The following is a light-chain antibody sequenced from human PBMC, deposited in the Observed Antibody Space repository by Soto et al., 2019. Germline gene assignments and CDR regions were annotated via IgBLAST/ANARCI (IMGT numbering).Light chain of an antibody. V-gene: IGKV2-40*01. CDR3: MQRIEFPYT. Sequence: DIVMTQTPLSLPVTPGEPASISCRSSQSLLDSDDGNTYLDWYLQKPGQSPQLLIYTLSYRASVVPDRFSGIGSGTDFTLKISRVEAEDVGVYYCMQRIEFPYTFGQGTKLEIK. CDR2: TLS. J-gene: IGKJ2*01. CDR1: QSLLDSDDGNTY.